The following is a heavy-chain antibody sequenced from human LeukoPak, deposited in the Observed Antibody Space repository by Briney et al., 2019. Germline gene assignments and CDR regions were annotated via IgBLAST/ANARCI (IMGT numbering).Heavy chain of an antibody. D-gene: IGHD3-9*01. Sequence: GGSLRLSCAASGFTVSSNYMSWVRQAPGKGLEWVSVIYSGGSTYYADSVKGRFTISRDNSKNTLYLQMNSLRAEDTAVYYCAKDRGVLTGFQRPPLVYLTPDYWGQGTLVTVSS. CDR1: GFTVSSNY. V-gene: IGHV3-66*02. J-gene: IGHJ4*02. CDR2: IYSGGST. CDR3: AKDRGVLTGFQRPPLVYLTPDY.